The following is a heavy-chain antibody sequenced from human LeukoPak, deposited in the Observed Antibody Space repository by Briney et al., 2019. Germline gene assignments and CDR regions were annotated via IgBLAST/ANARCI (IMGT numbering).Heavy chain of an antibody. Sequence: PSETLSLTCTVSGGSISSGSYYWSWIRQPAGKGLEWIGRIYIGGSTNYNPSLKSRVSMSVDMSKNQFSLKLSSVTAADTAVYYCARLYCSGGSCYLTNYYMDVWGKGTTVTVSS. J-gene: IGHJ6*03. CDR3: ARLYCSGGSCYLTNYYMDV. CDR1: GGSISSGSYY. D-gene: IGHD2-15*01. V-gene: IGHV4-61*02. CDR2: IYIGGST.